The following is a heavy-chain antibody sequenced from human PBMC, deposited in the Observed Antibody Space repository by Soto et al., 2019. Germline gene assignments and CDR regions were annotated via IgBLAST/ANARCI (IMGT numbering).Heavy chain of an antibody. CDR2: TYYRSKWYN. D-gene: IGHD4-17*01. J-gene: IGHJ6*03. CDR3: ARGRLHYYYFYYMDV. Sequence: SQTLSLTCAISVDSVSSNSAAWNWIRQSPSRGLEWLGRTYYRSKWYNDYAVSVKSRITINPDTSKNQFSLQLNSVTPEDTAVYFCARGRLHYYYFYYMDVWDKGTTVTVSS. CDR1: VDSVSSNSAA. V-gene: IGHV6-1*01.